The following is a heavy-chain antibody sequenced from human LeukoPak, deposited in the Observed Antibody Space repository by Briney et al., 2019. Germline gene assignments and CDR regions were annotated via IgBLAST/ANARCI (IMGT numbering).Heavy chain of an antibody. V-gene: IGHV3-23*01. CDR1: GFTFSSYG. J-gene: IGHJ6*03. CDR3: ARRGNYYYYMDV. CDR2: ISDSGGST. Sequence: GGALRLSCAASGFTFSSYGMSWVRQAPGKGLEWVSAISDSGGSTYYVDSVKGRFTISRDNSKNTLYLQMNSLRAEDTAVYYCARRGNYYYYMDVWGKGTTVTISS. D-gene: IGHD3-16*01.